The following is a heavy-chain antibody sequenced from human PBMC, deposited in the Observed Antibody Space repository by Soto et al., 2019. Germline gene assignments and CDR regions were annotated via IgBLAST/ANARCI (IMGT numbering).Heavy chain of an antibody. CDR1: GGSFSGYY. CDR3: ARGVGGQQLVLFRLVQWFDP. D-gene: IGHD6-13*01. V-gene: IGHV4-34*01. J-gene: IGHJ5*02. Sequence: PSETLSLTCAVYGGSFSGYYWSWIRQPPGKGLEWIGEINHSGSTNYNPSLKSRVTISVDTSKNQFSLKLSSVTAADTAVYYCARGVGGQQLVLFRLVQWFDPWGQGTQVTVSS. CDR2: INHSGST.